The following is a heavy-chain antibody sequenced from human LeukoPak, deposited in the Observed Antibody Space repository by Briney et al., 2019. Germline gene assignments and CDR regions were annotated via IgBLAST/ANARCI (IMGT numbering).Heavy chain of an antibody. CDR3: ARVQGSSSDY. Sequence: ASVNVSCKASGYSFTSYAINWVRQAPGQGLEWMGWNSAYNGNTHYAQNFQGRVTMTQDTSTSTAYMELRSLRSDDTAVYYCARVQGSSSDYWGQGTLVTVSS. V-gene: IGHV1-18*01. CDR2: NSAYNGNT. D-gene: IGHD6-6*01. J-gene: IGHJ4*02. CDR1: GYSFTSYA.